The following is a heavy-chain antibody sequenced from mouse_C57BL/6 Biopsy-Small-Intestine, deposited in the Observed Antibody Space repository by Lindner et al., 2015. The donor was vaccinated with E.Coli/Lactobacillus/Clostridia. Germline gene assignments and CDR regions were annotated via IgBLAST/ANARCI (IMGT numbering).Heavy chain of an antibody. V-gene: IGHV1-54*01. CDR2: INPGSGGT. Sequence: VQLQESGAELVRPGTSVKVSCKASGYAFTNYLIEWVKQRPGQGLEWIGVINPGSGGTNYNEKFKGKATLTADKSSSTAYMQLSSLTSEDSAVYFCARTQATGSYFGHWGQGTTLTVSS. J-gene: IGHJ2*01. D-gene: IGHD3-2*02. CDR3: ARTQATGSYFGH. CDR1: GYAFTNYL.